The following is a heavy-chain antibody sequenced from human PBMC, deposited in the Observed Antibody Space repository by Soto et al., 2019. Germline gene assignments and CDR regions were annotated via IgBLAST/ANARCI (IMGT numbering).Heavy chain of an antibody. D-gene: IGHD6-19*01. CDR2: IKQDGSQN. V-gene: IGHV3-7*01. J-gene: IGHJ4*02. CDR1: GFTFSNYW. CDR3: ARDHINGWKFDY. Sequence: EVQLVESGGGLVQPGGSLILYCAASGFTFSNYWMSCVRQAPGKGLEWVANIKQDGSQNYYVDSVKGRFTTSRDNTKNSFYLQMNSLGAEDKAVYYCARDHINGWKFDYWGRGTLVTVSS.